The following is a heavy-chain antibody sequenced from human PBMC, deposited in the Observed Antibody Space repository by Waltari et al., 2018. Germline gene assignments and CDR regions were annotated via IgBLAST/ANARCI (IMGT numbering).Heavy chain of an antibody. CDR2: INAGNGNT. CDR1: GYTFTSYA. D-gene: IGHD5-12*01. CDR3: ASHYSGYDPFDY. J-gene: IGHJ4*02. V-gene: IGHV1-3*01. Sequence: QVQLVQSGAEVKKPGASVKVSCKASGYTFTSYAMHWVRQAPGQRLEWMGWINAGNGNTKESQKFQGRVTITRDTSASTAYMELSSLRSEDTAVYYCASHYSGYDPFDYWGQGTLVTVSS.